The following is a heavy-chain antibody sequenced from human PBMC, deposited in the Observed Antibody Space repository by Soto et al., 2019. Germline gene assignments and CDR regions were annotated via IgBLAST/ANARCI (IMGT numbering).Heavy chain of an antibody. CDR2: MSPNSGNT. V-gene: IGHV1-8*01. CDR1: GYTFTSYD. J-gene: IGHJ4*02. D-gene: IGHD7-27*01. CDR3: GRGAPNWGFDY. Sequence: QVQLVQSGAEVKKPGASVKVSCKASGYTFTSYDINWVRQATGQGLEWVGWMSPNSGNTGYAQKFQDRVTMTRTTSASIAYMELTSLRSEDTAIYYCGRGAPNWGFDYWGQGTLVAVSS.